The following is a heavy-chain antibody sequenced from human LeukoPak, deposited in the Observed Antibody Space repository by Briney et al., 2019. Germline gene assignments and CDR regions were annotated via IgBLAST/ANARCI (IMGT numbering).Heavy chain of an antibody. CDR1: GFSLSNYW. V-gene: IGHV3-7*01. CDR2: IKQDGSEK. J-gene: IGHJ4*02. Sequence: GGSLRLSCAASGFSLSNYWMNWVRQAPGKGLEWVANIKQDGSEKNYVDSVKGRFSISRDNAKNSLIPQMNSLRDEDTAVYYCARGVWAPFDSWGQGTLVSVSS. CDR3: ARGVWAPFDS. D-gene: IGHD7-27*01.